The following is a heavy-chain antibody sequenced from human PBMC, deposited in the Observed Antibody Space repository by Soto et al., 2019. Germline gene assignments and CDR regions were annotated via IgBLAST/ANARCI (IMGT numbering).Heavy chain of an antibody. CDR2: IDLSDSYT. CDR3: ARRATVTHDVFLDFHY. CDR1: GYSFTGDW. J-gene: IGHJ4*02. D-gene: IGHD4-17*01. Sequence: EVQLVQSGAEVKKPGESLRISCKASGYSFTGDWIAWVRQMPGKGLEWMGRIDLSDSYTNYSPSFQGHVTISAEKSISTAYLQWSSLKASDTAMYFCARRATVTHDVFLDFHYWGQGTMVIVSS. V-gene: IGHV5-10-1*03.